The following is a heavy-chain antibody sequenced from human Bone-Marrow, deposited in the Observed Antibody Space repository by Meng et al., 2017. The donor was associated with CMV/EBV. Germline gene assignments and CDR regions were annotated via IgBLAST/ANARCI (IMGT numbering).Heavy chain of an antibody. CDR1: GFTFSTYW. Sequence: GGSRRLSCAASGFTFSTYWVSWVRQAPGKRLEWVAHINQEGSEENYLDSVTGRRTISRDNAKNSLYLQKNSLRAEDTAVYYCATESRNRSWFHSGQGTLVTVSS. CDR3: ATESRNRSWFH. V-gene: IGHV3-7*01. CDR2: INQEGSEE. J-gene: IGHJ4*02. D-gene: IGHD6-13*01.